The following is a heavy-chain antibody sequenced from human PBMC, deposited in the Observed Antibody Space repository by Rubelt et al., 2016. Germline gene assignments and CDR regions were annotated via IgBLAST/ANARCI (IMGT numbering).Heavy chain of an antibody. D-gene: IGHD3-22*01. J-gene: IGHJ4*02. CDR3: ASDNYYDRTDHVY. CDR1: GFTFSSYG. CDR2: IWYDGSNK. Sequence: QVQLVESGGGVVQPGRSLRLSCAASGFTFSSYGMHWVRQAPGKGLEWVAVIWYDGSNKFYADSVKGRFTISRDNSKNTLYLQMNSLRAEDTAVYYCASDNYYDRTDHVYWGQGTLVTVSS. V-gene: IGHV3-33*08.